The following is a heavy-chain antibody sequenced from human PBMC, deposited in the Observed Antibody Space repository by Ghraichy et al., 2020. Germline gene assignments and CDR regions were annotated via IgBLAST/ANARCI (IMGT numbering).Heavy chain of an antibody. CDR2: TYYRSKWYN. CDR3: ATPPRGAELWSVVY. Sequence: SETLSLTCAISGDSVSSNSAAWNWIRQSPSRGLEWLGRTYYRSKWYNDYAVSVKSRITINPDTSKNQFSLQLNSVTPEDTAVYYCATPPRGAELWSVVYWGQGTLVTVSS. V-gene: IGHV6-1*01. CDR1: GDSVSSNSAA. J-gene: IGHJ4*02. D-gene: IGHD5-18*01.